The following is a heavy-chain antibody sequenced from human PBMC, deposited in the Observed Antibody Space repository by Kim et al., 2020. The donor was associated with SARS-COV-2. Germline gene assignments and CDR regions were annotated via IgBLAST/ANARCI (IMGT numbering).Heavy chain of an antibody. CDR2: IYYSGST. V-gene: IGHV4-39*07. CDR3: ARRPMVRGANDY. D-gene: IGHD3-10*01. CDR1: GGSITSSSYY. J-gene: IGHJ4*02. Sequence: SETLSLTCTVSGGSITSSSYYWGWIRQPPGKGLEWIGSIYYSGSTYYNPSLKSRVTISVDTSKNQFSLKLSSVTAADTAVYYCARRPMVRGANDYWGQGT.